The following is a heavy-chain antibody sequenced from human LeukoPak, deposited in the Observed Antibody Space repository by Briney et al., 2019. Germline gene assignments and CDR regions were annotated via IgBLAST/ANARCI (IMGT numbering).Heavy chain of an antibody. D-gene: IGHD6-13*01. CDR2: IYYSGST. CDR3: ARRDIAAAWVRMI. V-gene: IGHV4-39*01. CDR1: GGSISSGGYY. Sequence: SETLSLTCTVSGGSISSGGYYWGWIRQPPGKGLEWIGSIYYSGSTYYNPSLKSRVTISVDTSKNQFSLKLSSVTAADTAVYYCARRDIAAAWVRMIWGQGTMVTVSS. J-gene: IGHJ3*02.